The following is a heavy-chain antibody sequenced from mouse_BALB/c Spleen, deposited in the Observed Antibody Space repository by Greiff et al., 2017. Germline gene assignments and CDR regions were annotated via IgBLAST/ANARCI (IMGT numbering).Heavy chain of an antibody. CDR1: GYSFTGYF. CDR3: TRLYGSSYAMDY. V-gene: IGHV1S126*01. CDR2: IYPSDSYT. J-gene: IGHJ4*01. D-gene: IGHD1-1*01. Sequence: VQLQQSGPELVKPGASVKISCKASGYSFTGYFMNWVKQRPGQGLEWIGNIYPSDSYTNYNQKFKDKATLTVDKSSSTAYMQLSSPTSEDSAVYYCTRLYGSSYAMDYWGQGTSVTVSS.